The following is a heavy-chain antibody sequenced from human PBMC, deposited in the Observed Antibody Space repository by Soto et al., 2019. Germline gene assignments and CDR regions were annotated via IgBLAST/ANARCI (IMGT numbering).Heavy chain of an antibody. D-gene: IGHD3-10*01. CDR1: GFTFSSYW. CDR3: ARDWTRNTMVRGVIIRDY. J-gene: IGHJ4*02. V-gene: IGHV3-74*01. Sequence: PGGSLRLSCAASGFTFSSYWMHWVRQAPGKGLVWVSRINSDGSSTSYADSVKGRFTISRDNAKNTLNLQMNSLRAEDTAVYYCARDWTRNTMVRGVIIRDYWGQGTLVTVPS. CDR2: INSDGSST.